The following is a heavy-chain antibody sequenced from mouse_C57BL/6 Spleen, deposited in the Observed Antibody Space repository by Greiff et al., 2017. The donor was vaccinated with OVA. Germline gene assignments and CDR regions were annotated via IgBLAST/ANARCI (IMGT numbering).Heavy chain of an antibody. CDR2: ISSGGSYT. D-gene: IGHD2-2*01. CDR1: GFTFSSYG. J-gene: IGHJ2*01. V-gene: IGHV5-6*01. Sequence: EVQLVESGGDLVKPGGSLKLSCAASGFTFSSYGMSWVHQTPDKRLEWVATISSGGSYTYYPDSVKGRFTISRDNTKNTLYLQLSSLKSEDTAMYYCARRTMVTTGENYFDYWGQGTTLTVSS. CDR3: ARRTMVTTGENYFDY.